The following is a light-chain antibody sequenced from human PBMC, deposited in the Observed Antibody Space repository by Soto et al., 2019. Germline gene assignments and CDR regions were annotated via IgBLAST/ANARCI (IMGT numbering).Light chain of an antibody. CDR1: QSVLYSSNNKNY. CDR3: QQYYSTPLT. Sequence: DIVMTQSPDSLAVSLGERDTINCKSSQSVLYSSNNKNYLAWYQQKPGQPTKLLIYWASTRESGVPDRFSGSRSGTDYTPTISSLQAEDVAVYYCQQYYSTPLTFGGGTKVEIK. CDR2: WAS. J-gene: IGKJ4*01. V-gene: IGKV4-1*01.